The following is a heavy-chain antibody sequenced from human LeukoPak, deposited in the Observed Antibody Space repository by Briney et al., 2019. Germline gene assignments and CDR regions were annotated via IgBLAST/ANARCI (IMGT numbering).Heavy chain of an antibody. V-gene: IGHV3-30-3*01. Sequence: QPGGSLRLSCTAFGFTFSSYAKHWVRQAPGKGLEWMAVISYDGSNKYYADSVKGRFTISRDNSKNTLYLQMNSLRAEDTAVYYCARASITMIVLVAAFDLWGQGRIVTVSS. D-gene: IGHD3-22*01. CDR1: GFTFSSYA. J-gene: IGHJ3*01. CDR3: ARASITMIVLVAAFDL. CDR2: ISYDGSNK.